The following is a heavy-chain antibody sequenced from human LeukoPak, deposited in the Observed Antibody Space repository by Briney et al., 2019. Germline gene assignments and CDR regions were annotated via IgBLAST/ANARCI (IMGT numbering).Heavy chain of an antibody. D-gene: IGHD5-18*01. CDR3: ARVQLWLWGGTGDAFDI. J-gene: IGHJ3*02. V-gene: IGHV3-7*01. Sequence: GGSLRLSCAASGFTFSSYWMSWVRQAPGKGLEWVANIKQDGSEKYYVDSVKGRFTISRDNAKNSLYLQMNSLRAEDTAVYYCARVQLWLWGGTGDAFDIWGQGTMVTVSS. CDR1: GFTFSSYW. CDR2: IKQDGSEK.